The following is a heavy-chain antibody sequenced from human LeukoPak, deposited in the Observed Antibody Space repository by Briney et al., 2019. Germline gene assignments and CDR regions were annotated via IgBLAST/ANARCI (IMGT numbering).Heavy chain of an antibody. CDR3: ARHVGHDFWSGYRSVDP. CDR2: IYHNGST. Sequence: SETLSLTCAVYGGSFSGYYWSWIHQPPGKGLEWIGSIYHNGSTCNNPSLKSRVILSVDTSKNQFSLKLSSVTAADTAVYYCARHVGHDFWSGYRSVDPWGQGTLVTVSS. D-gene: IGHD3-3*01. CDR1: GGSFSGYY. V-gene: IGHV4-34*01. J-gene: IGHJ5*02.